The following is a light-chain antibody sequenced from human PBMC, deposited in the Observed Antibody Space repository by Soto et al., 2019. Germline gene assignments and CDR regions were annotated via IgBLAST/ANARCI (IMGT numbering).Light chain of an antibody. Sequence: EIVLTQSPGTLSLSPGGRATLSCRASQSVRNNYLAWYQQKPDQAPNLHISGASGRATGTPDRFSGRGSGTDFTLTISRLEPEDCAVYYCQQYGSPPYTFGQGTKLEI. CDR2: GAS. CDR1: QSVRNNY. V-gene: IGKV3-20*01. J-gene: IGKJ2*01. CDR3: QQYGSPPYT.